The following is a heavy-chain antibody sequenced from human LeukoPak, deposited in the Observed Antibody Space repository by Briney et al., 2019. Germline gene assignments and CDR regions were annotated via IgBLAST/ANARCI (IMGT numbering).Heavy chain of an antibody. Sequence: GASVKVSCKASGYTFTGYYMHWLRQAPGQGLEWMGWINPNSGGTNYAQKFQGRVTMTRDTSISTAYMELSRLRSDDTAVYYCNARTYSSGWYKVPFDYWGQGTLVTVSS. J-gene: IGHJ4*02. CDR1: GYTFTGYY. CDR2: INPNSGGT. CDR3: NARTYSSGWYKVPFDY. V-gene: IGHV1-2*02. D-gene: IGHD6-19*01.